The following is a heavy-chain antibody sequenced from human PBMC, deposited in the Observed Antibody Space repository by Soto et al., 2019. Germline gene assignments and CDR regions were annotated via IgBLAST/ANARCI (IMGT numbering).Heavy chain of an antibody. Sequence: SETLSLTCAVYGGSFSGYYWSWIRQPPGKGLEWIGEINHSGSTNYNPSLKSRVTISVDTSKNQFSLKLSSVTAADTAVYYCAREWEETPYYMDVWGKGITVTVSS. CDR3: AREWEETPYYMDV. J-gene: IGHJ6*03. CDR2: INHSGST. CDR1: GGSFSGYY. D-gene: IGHD1-26*01. V-gene: IGHV4-34*01.